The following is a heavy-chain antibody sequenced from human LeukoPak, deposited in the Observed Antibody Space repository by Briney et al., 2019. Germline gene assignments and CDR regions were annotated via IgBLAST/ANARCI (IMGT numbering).Heavy chain of an antibody. D-gene: IGHD6-19*01. Sequence: GGSLRLSCAASGFTFSTYGMHWVRQAPGMGLEWVALIWYDGSNKYYADSVKGRFTISRDNSKNTLYLQMNSLRVEDTAVYYCAKARTSVAGFDCWGQGTLVTVSS. V-gene: IGHV3-33*06. CDR3: AKARTSVAGFDC. J-gene: IGHJ4*02. CDR1: GFTFSTYG. CDR2: IWYDGSNK.